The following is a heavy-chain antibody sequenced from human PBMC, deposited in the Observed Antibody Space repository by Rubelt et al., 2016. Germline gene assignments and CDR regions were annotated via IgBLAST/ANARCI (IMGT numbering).Heavy chain of an antibody. CDR2: IIPIFGTA. V-gene: IGHV1-69*12. J-gene: IGHJ6*02. CDR3: ARDFMTTVTFGV. Sequence: QVQLVQSGAEVKKPGSSVRVSCRASGGTFSTYAISWVRQAPGQGLEWMGGIIPIFGTANYAQKFQGRVTITADESTSTAYMELSSLRSEDTAVYYCARDFMTTVTFGVWGQGTTVTVSS. D-gene: IGHD4-11*01. CDR1: GGTFSTYA.